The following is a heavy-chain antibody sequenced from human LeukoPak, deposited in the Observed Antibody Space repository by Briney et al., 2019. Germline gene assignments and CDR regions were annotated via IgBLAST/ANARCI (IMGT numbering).Heavy chain of an antibody. CDR1: GFPFSTYV. J-gene: IGHJ4*02. CDR2: IVGSGVTT. D-gene: IGHD6-19*01. V-gene: IGHV3-23*01. CDR3: AKEGYSSGWLDN. Sequence: PGGSLRLSCVASGFPFSTYVMTWVRQAPGKGLEWVSAIVGSGVTTYYRDSVKGRFTIARDNSKNTLYLDMNDLRAEDTAVYYCAKEGYSSGWLDNWGQGTLVTVSS.